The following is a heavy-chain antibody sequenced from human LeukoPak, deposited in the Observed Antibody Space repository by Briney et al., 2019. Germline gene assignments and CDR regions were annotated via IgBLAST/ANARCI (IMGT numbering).Heavy chain of an antibody. CDR1: RYTFTSYY. Sequence: GSSVKASCKASRYTFTSYYMHWVRRAPGHGREWMGIINTSDGSTSYAQKFQGRVTMTRDTSTSTVYMELSSLRYEDTAVYYCARVAWEGSHCCGDCYPFDYWGQGTLVTVSS. D-gene: IGHD2-21*02. J-gene: IGHJ4*02. V-gene: IGHV1-46*01. CDR2: INTSDGST. CDR3: ARVAWEGSHCCGDCYPFDY.